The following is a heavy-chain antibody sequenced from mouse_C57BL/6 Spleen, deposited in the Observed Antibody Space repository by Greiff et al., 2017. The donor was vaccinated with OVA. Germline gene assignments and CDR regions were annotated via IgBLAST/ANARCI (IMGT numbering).Heavy chain of an antibody. CDR3: ARGGLYEYVMDD. CDR2: INPSNGGT. CDR1: GYTFTSYW. J-gene: IGHJ4*01. V-gene: IGHV1-53*01. Sequence: QVQLQQPGTDLVKPGASVKLSCKASGYTFTSYWMHWVKQSPGQGLEWIGYINPSNGGTNYNETFKSKATLSVDKSSSTAYMQLSSLTSEDSAVYYSARGGLYEYVMDDWGKGTTVTVSS. D-gene: IGHD2-4*01.